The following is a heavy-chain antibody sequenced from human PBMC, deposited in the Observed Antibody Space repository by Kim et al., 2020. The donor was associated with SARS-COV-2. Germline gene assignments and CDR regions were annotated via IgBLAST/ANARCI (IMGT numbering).Heavy chain of an antibody. Sequence: FQGRVTITADESTSTAYMELSSLRSEDTAVYYCARDRFGDYGDYDNYFDYWGQGTLVTVSS. V-gene: IGHV1-69*01. D-gene: IGHD4-17*01. J-gene: IGHJ4*02. CDR3: ARDRFGDYGDYDNYFDY.